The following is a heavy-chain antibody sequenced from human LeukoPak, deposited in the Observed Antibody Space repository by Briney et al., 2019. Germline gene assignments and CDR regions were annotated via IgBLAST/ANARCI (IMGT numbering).Heavy chain of an antibody. V-gene: IGHV4-59*08. CDR2: IYYSRNT. D-gene: IGHD2-2*01. CDR3: AGHSYQLGYMDY. CDR1: RDFTSTYY. Sequence: PETPSLTRTLSRDFTSTYYWRGRWARPRGRLWCIGYIYYSRNTNYNRSVKSRVTIAEHTSKNQFSLKLSSVAAADTAVYHCAGHSYQLGYMDYWGKGTTVTVSS. J-gene: IGHJ6*03.